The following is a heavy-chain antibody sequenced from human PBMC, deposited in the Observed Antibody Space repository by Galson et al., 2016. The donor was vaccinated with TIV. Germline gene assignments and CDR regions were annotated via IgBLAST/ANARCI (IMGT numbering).Heavy chain of an antibody. J-gene: IGHJ5*02. Sequence: LSLTCTVSGAFIRSGSYYWNWIRQPAGKGLEWIGRIYTSGITNYNPSLKSRVTISVDASKNQFSLKLSSVTAADTAVYYCARDAVGATPYNWFDPWGQGTLVTVSS. V-gene: IGHV4-61*02. CDR2: IYTSGIT. D-gene: IGHD1-26*01. CDR3: ARDAVGATPYNWFDP. CDR1: GAFIRSGSYY.